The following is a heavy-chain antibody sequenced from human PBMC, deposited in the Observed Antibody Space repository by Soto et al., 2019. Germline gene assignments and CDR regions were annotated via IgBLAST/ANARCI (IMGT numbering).Heavy chain of an antibody. J-gene: IGHJ5*02. CDR1: GGSISSYY. V-gene: IGHV4-59*01. Sequence: PSETLSLTCTVSGGSISSYYWSWIRQPPRKGLEWIGYIYYSGSTNYNPSLKSRVTISVDTSKNQFSLKLSSVTAADTAVYYCARDLTAAPSLYNWFDPWGQGTLVTVSS. CDR2: IYYSGST. D-gene: IGHD6-13*01. CDR3: ARDLTAAPSLYNWFDP.